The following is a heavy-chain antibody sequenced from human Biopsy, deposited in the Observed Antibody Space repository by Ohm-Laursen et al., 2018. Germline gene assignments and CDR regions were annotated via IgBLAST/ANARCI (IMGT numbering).Heavy chain of an antibody. CDR3: ARDRNGDNCGVDF. J-gene: IGHJ4*02. D-gene: IGHD4/OR15-4a*01. V-gene: IGHV1-69*04. CDR1: GGTSSNFA. Sequence: ASVKVSCKASGGTSSNFAINWVRQAPGQGLECMGRIIPLIGLTNHAQKFQGRVTITADKFTNTVYMELSSLRSDDTAVYFCARDRNGDNCGVDFWGQGTLVTVS. CDR2: IIPLIGLT.